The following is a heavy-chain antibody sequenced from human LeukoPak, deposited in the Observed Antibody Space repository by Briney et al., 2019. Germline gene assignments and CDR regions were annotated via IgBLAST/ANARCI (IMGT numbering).Heavy chain of an antibody. D-gene: IGHD6-13*01. CDR1: GFTFSSYA. CDR2: ISGSGGST. CDR3: AKIAGAVPRIQYCYYGMDV. J-gene: IGHJ6*02. V-gene: IGHV3-23*01. Sequence: GGSLRLSCAASGFTFSSYAMSWVRQAPGKGLEWVSAISGSGGSTYHAASVKGRFTISRDTTKNTLYMQMTRLRAEDPAVYYCAKIAGAVPRIQYCYYGMDVWGQGTTVTVSS.